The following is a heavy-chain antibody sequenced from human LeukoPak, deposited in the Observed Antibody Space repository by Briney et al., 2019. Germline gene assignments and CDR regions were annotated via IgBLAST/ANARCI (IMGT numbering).Heavy chain of an antibody. D-gene: IGHD5-18*01. Sequence: SETLSLTCAVYGGSFSGYYWSWIRQPPGKGLEWIGEINHSGSTNYNPSLKSRVTISVDASKNQFSLKLSSVTAADTAVYYCARERIQLWFRYMDVWGKGTTVTVSS. CDR3: ARERIQLWFRYMDV. V-gene: IGHV4-34*01. CDR2: INHSGST. J-gene: IGHJ6*03. CDR1: GGSFSGYY.